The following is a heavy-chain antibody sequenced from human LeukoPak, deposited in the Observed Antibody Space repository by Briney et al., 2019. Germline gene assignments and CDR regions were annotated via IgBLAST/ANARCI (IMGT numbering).Heavy chain of an antibody. D-gene: IGHD2-8*02. CDR2: INSSSNTI. Sequence: PGRSLSLFCAASGSSLSIYRMNWARLAPGEGLEWDSYINSSSNTIYYADSVRGRFTISRDNSKSTLSLQMNSLRAEDTAIYYCATYRQVLLPFESWGQGTLVTVSS. J-gene: IGHJ4*02. CDR1: GSSLSIYR. CDR3: ATYRQVLLPFES. V-gene: IGHV3-48*01.